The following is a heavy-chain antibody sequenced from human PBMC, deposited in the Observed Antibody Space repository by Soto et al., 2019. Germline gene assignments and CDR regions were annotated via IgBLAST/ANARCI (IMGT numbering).Heavy chain of an antibody. D-gene: IGHD6-13*01. V-gene: IGHV3-21*06. J-gene: IGHJ6*02. CDR2: ISSGGEYI. CDR3: ATDGAAGAVMGV. Sequence: PGWSLRLSCTASGLIFSNYCMNWVRQAAGKRPEWVSSISSGGEYIDYADSVKGRLTISRDNANNILYLQLTSLGVEDTAVYYCATDGAAGAVMGVWGQGTTVTVSS. CDR1: GLIFSNYC.